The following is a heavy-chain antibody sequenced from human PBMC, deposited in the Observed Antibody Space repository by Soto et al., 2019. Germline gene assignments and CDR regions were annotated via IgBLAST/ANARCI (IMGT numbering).Heavy chain of an antibody. Sequence: SETLSLTCTVSGGSISSGGYYWSWIRQHPGKGLEWIGYIYYSGSTYYNPSLESRVTISVDTSKNQFSLKLSSVTAADTAAYYCARDISSSSWYFDYCGQGTLVTVSS. V-gene: IGHV4-31*03. D-gene: IGHD6-13*01. CDR1: GGSISSGGYY. CDR2: IYYSGST. CDR3: ARDISSSSWYFDY. J-gene: IGHJ4*02.